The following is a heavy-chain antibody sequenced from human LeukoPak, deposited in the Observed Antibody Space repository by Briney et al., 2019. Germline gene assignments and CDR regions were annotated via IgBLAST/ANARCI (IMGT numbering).Heavy chain of an antibody. CDR1: GYTFTSYG. J-gene: IGHJ3*02. CDR3: ARKRGVGADRNAFDI. CDR2: MNPNSGNT. V-gene: IGHV1-8*02. Sequence: ASVKVSCKASGYTFTSYGISWVRQAPGQGLEWMGWMNPNSGNTGYAQKFQGRVTMTRDTSISTAYMELSRLRSDDTAVYYCARKRGVGADRNAFDIWGQGTMVTVSS. D-gene: IGHD1-26*01.